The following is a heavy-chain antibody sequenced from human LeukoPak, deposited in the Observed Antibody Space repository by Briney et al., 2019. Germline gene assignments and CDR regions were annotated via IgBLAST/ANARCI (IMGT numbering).Heavy chain of an antibody. Sequence: GGSLRLSCAASGFTFSSYEMIWVRQAPGKGLEWISYISDIDNIIYYADSVKGRFTISRDSAKNSLYLQMNSLRAEDTAIYYCARDLGLEHTFDIWGQGTMVTVSS. D-gene: IGHD1/OR15-1a*01. J-gene: IGHJ3*02. V-gene: IGHV3-48*03. CDR1: GFTFSSYE. CDR3: ARDLGLEHTFDI. CDR2: ISDIDNII.